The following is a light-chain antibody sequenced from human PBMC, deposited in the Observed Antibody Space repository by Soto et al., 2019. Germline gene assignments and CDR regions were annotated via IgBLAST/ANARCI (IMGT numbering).Light chain of an antibody. V-gene: IGKV1-39*01. J-gene: IGKJ1*01. Sequence: DIQMTQSPSSLSASVGDRVTITCRASQNIRSYLNWYQQKPGKAPQLLIYATSSLQTGVTSRFSASGSGTDFSLVISDLQPEDSATYYCQQCYSSRWTSGRGTKVEI. CDR3: QQCYSSRWT. CDR1: QNIRSY. CDR2: ATS.